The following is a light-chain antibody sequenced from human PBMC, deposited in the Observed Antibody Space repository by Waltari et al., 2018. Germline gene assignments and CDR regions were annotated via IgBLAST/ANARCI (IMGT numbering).Light chain of an antibody. CDR3: SSYTSNSAYV. V-gene: IGLV2-14*01. Sequence: QSALTQPASVSGSPGQSITISCTGTSSDIGISNYVSWYQQHPGKAPKLMIFDVSDRPSGVSNRLSGSKSGNTASLTISGLQAEDGADYYCSSYTSNSAYVFGTGTKVTVL. CDR2: DVS. J-gene: IGLJ1*01. CDR1: SSDIGISNY.